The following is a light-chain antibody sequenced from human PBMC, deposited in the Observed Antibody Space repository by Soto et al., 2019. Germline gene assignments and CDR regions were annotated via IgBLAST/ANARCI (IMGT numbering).Light chain of an antibody. CDR2: DAS. Sequence: EIVLTQSPATLSLSPGQRATLSCRASQSVSRSLAWYQQKPGQAPRLLIYDASNRASGIPARFSGSGSGTDFTLTISSLEPEDYAVYYCQQLSNWPRTFGQGTKVEIK. CDR1: QSVSRS. CDR3: QQLSNWPRT. J-gene: IGKJ1*01. V-gene: IGKV3-11*01.